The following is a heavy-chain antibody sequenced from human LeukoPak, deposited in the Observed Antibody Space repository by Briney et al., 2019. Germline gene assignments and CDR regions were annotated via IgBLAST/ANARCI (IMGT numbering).Heavy chain of an antibody. J-gene: IGHJ4*02. D-gene: IGHD3-22*01. CDR2: MSGSGGST. Sequence: GGSLRLSCAASGFTFSSYAMSWVRQAPGKGLEWVSAMSGSGGSTYYADSVKGRFTISRDNSKNTLYLQMNSLRDEDTAVYYCAKGFDSSGYFGNYYFDCWGQGTLVTVSS. CDR1: GFTFSSYA. CDR3: AKGFDSSGYFGNYYFDC. V-gene: IGHV3-23*01.